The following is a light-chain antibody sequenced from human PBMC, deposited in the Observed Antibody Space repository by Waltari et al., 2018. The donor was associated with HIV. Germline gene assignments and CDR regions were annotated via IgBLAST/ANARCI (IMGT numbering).Light chain of an antibody. CDR2: EVT. Sequence: QPALTQPASVSGSPGQPITIHCDRNDSEYVSWYQRHPGKAPNVIIYEVTNRLSGLSNRFSGSKAGNTATLTISGLQPEDEADYFCTSYISGTTPVFGRGTRVTVL. J-gene: IGLJ2*01. CDR3: TSYISGTTPV. V-gene: IGLV2-14*01. CDR1: DRNDSEY.